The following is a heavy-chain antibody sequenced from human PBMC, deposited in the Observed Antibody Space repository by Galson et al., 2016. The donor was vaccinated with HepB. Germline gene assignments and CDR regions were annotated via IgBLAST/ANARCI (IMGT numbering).Heavy chain of an antibody. CDR2: ISYDGSNK. CDR3: AKGPTSYFYGFDV. CDR1: GFTFTTHG. V-gene: IGHV3-30*18. J-gene: IGHJ6*02. Sequence: SLRLSCAASGFTFTTHGMHWVRQAPGKGLEWVAVISYDGSNKYYADSVKGRFTISRDNSKNTLYLQMNSLRADDMAVYYCAKGPTSYFYGFDVWGQGTTVIVSS.